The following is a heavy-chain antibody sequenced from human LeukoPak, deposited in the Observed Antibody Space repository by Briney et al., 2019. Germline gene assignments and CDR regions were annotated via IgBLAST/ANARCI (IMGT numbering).Heavy chain of an antibody. V-gene: IGHV4-59*01. J-gene: IGHJ3*02. CDR2: VYYSGST. Sequence: SETLSLTCTVSGGSISSYYWSWIRQPPGKGLEWIGYVYYSGSTNYNPSLKSRVTISVDTSKNQFSLKLSSVTAADTAVYYCARDGHDYYDASDVAFDIWGQGTMVTVSS. CDR1: GGSISSYY. CDR3: ARDGHDYYDASDVAFDI. D-gene: IGHD3-22*01.